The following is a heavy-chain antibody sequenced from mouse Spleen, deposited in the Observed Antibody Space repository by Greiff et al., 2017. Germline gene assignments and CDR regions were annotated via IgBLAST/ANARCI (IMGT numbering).Heavy chain of an antibody. V-gene: IGHV5-9*04. J-gene: IGHJ2*01. Sequence: EVKLVESGGGLVKLGGSLKLSCAASGFTFSSYAMSWVRQTPEKRLEWVATISSGGGNTYYPDSVKGRFTISRDNAKNTLYLQMSSLKSEDTAMYYCARQEGTGNFDYWGQGTTLTVSS. CDR2: ISSGGGNT. CDR1: GFTFSSYA. D-gene: IGHD4-1*01. CDR3: ARQEGTGNFDY.